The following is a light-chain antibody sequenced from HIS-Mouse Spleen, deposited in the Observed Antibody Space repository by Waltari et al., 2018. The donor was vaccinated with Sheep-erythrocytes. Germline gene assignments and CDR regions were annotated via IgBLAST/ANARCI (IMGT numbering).Light chain of an antibody. V-gene: IGLV2-11*01. Sequence: QSALTQPRSVSGSPGQSVTISCTGTSSDVGGYHYLSWYQQHPGKAPKLMIYSVSKRPSGVPDRFSGSKSGNTASLTISGLQAEDEADYYCCSYAGSYNHVFATGTKVTVL. J-gene: IGLJ1*01. CDR2: SVS. CDR1: SSDVGGYHY. CDR3: CSYAGSYNHV.